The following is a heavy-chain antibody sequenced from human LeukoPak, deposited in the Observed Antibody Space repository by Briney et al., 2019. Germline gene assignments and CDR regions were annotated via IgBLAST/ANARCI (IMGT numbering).Heavy chain of an antibody. V-gene: IGHV4-34*01. CDR1: GGSFSGYY. CDR2: INHSGST. D-gene: IGHD1-7*01. CDR3: ARGFRITGTPVYGMDV. Sequence: SGTLSLTCAVYGGSFSGYYWSWIRQPPGKGLEWIGEINHSGSTNYNPSLKSRVTISVDTSKNQFSLKLSSVTAADTAVYYCARGFRITGTPVYGMDVWGQGTTVTVSS. J-gene: IGHJ6*02.